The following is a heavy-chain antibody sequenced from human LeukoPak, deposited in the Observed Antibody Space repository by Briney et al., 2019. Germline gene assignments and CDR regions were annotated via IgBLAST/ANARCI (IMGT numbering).Heavy chain of an antibody. CDR2: ISGSGDTT. V-gene: IGHV3-23*01. CDR3: ARSRDGYKRFDS. Sequence: GESLRLSCAASGFTLSSYAMTWVRQAPGKGLEWVSVISGSGDTTYYADSVKGRFTISRDNSKNTLYLQMNSLRAEDTAVYFCARSRDGYKRFDSWGQGTLVTVSS. D-gene: IGHD5-24*01. J-gene: IGHJ4*02. CDR1: GFTLSSYA.